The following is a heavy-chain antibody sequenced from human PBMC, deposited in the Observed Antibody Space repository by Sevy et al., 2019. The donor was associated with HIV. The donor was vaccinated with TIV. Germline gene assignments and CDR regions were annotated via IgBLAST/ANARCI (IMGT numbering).Heavy chain of an antibody. CDR1: GGSISSYY. D-gene: IGHD3-10*01. CDR2: IYTSGRT. Sequence: SETLSVTCTVSGGSISSYYWSWIRQPAGKGLEWIGRIYTSGRTNYNPSLKSRVTMSVDTSKNQFSLKLSAVTAADTAVYYGARARGGSGSYLLTGNYYYYYMDVRGKGTTVTVSS. V-gene: IGHV4-4*07. J-gene: IGHJ6*03. CDR3: ARARGGSGSYLLTGNYYYYYMDV.